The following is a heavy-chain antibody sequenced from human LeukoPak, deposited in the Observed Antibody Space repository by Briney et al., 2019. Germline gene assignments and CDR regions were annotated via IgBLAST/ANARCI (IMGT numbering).Heavy chain of an antibody. D-gene: IGHD1-26*01. Sequence: ASVKVSCKVSGYTLTELSIHWVRQAPGKGLEWMGGFDPKDGGTIYAQNFQGRVNLTEDTSTDTAYMELSSLRSEDTAVYYCATDLIVGPTTDLDYWGQETLVTVSS. CDR1: GYTLTELS. CDR3: ATDLIVGPTTDLDY. J-gene: IGHJ4*02. V-gene: IGHV1-24*01. CDR2: FDPKDGGT.